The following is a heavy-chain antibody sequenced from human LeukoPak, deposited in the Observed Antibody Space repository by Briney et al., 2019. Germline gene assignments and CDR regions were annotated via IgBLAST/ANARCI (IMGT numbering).Heavy chain of an antibody. CDR2: IYWDDQK. D-gene: IGHD1-1*01. CDR1: GFSLSTSGVA. J-gene: IGHJ4*02. V-gene: IGHV2-5*02. Sequence: SGPTLVKPTQTLTLTCTFSGFSLSTSGVALGWIRQPPVKALEWLAIIYWDDQKRYSLSLKSRLTITKDTSKNQVVLTMTNMDPVDTATYYSLYVSLSTGAFEYWGQGTLVTVSS. CDR3: LYVSLSTGAFEY.